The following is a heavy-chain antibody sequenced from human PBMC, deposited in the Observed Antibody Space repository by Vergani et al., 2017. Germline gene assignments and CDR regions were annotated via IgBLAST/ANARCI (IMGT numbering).Heavy chain of an antibody. CDR2: ISGSGGST. D-gene: IGHD3-3*01. J-gene: IGHJ6*03. CDR3: ARGGFWSGSYYYMDV. Sequence: EVQLLESGGGLVQPGGSLRLSCAASGFTFSSYAMSWVRQAPGKGLEWVSAISGSGGSTYYADSVKGRFTISRDNSKNTLYLQMNSLRAEDTAVYYCARGGFWSGSYYYMDVWGKGTTVTVSS. CDR1: GFTFSSYA. V-gene: IGHV3-23*01.